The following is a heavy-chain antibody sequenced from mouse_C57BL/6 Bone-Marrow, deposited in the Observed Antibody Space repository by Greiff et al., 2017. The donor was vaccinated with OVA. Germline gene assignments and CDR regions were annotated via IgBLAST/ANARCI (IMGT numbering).Heavy chain of an antibody. D-gene: IGHD3-3*01. CDR3: AREGLYYFDY. J-gene: IGHJ2*01. CDR2: IRNKANGYTT. CDR1: GFTFTASS. Sequence: EVMLVESGGGLVQPGGSLSLSCAASGFTFTASSMRGDQHTPGKPLEWLGFIRNKANGYTTEYSASVKGRFTISRDNSQSILYLQMNALRAEDSATYYCAREGLYYFDYWGQGTTLTVSS. V-gene: IGHV7-3*01.